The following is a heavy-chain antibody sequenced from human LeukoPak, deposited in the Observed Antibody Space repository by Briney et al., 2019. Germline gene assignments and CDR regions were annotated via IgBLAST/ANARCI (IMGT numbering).Heavy chain of an antibody. CDR2: INHSGST. V-gene: IGHV4-34*01. D-gene: IGHD3-22*01. Sequence: PSETLSLTCAVYGGSFSGYYWSWIRQPPGKGLEWIGEINHSGSTNYNPSLKSRVTISVDTSKNQFSLKLSSVTAADTAVYYCARVQRGDYYDSSGYYFSFLYYFDYWGQGTLVTVSS. CDR1: GGSFSGYY. CDR3: ARVQRGDYYDSSGYYFSFLYYFDY. J-gene: IGHJ4*02.